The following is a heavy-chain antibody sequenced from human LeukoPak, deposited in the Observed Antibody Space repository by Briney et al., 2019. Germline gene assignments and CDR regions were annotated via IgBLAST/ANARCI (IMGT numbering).Heavy chain of an antibody. D-gene: IGHD1-26*01. CDR3: ARRRPATTPAYFAY. CDR2: YYYNDDK. V-gene: IGHV2-5*01. J-gene: IGHJ4*02. Sequence: SGPTLVNPTQTLTLTCAFSGFSLSTRGVGVGWIRQPPGKALEWLAIYYYNDDKRYRPSLKSRLTITKDSSKNQVVLTMTNVDPVDTATYYCARRRPATTPAYFAYWGQGTLVTVSS. CDR1: GFSLSTRGVG.